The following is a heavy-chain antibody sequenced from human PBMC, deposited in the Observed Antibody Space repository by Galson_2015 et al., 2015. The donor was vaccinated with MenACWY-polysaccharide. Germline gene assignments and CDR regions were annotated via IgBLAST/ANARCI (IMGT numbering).Heavy chain of an antibody. Sequence: SLRLSCAASGFTFSSYGMHWVRQAPGKGLEWVAVISYDGSNKYYADSVKGRFTISRDNSKNTLYLQMNSLRAEDTAVYYCAKREQGDIVVVPAAISYYYYGMDVWGQGTTVTVSS. CDR1: GFTFSSYG. CDR3: AKREQGDIVVVPAAISYYYYGMDV. CDR2: ISYDGSNK. J-gene: IGHJ6*02. V-gene: IGHV3-30*18. D-gene: IGHD2-2*01.